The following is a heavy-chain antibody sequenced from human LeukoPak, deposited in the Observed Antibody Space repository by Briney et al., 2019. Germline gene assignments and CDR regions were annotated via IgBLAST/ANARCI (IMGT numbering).Heavy chain of an antibody. D-gene: IGHD3-16*01. CDR3: AKDRRDYDFDY. J-gene: IGHJ4*02. V-gene: IGHV3-30*04. CDR1: GFTFSSYA. CDR2: ISYDGSNK. Sequence: PGRSLRLSCAASGFTFSSYAMHWVRQAPGKGLEWVAVISYDGSNKYYADSVKGRFTISRDNSKNTLYLQMNSLRAEDTAVYYCAKDRRDYDFDYWGQGTLVIVSS.